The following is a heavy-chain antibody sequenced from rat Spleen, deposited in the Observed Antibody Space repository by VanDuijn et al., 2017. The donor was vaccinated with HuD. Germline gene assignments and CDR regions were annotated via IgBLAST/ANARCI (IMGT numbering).Heavy chain of an antibody. D-gene: IGHD1-9*01. Sequence: EVQLVESGGGLVQPGRSIKLSCAASGFAFSHYGMAWVLQAPTKGLEWIASISYDGDNTYYRDSVKGRFTISRDNAKSTLYLQMESLRSEDTATYYCVKVTYYVYYYFDYWGQGVMVTVSS. J-gene: IGHJ2*01. CDR1: GFAFSHYG. CDR2: ISYDGDNT. V-gene: IGHV5-20*01. CDR3: VKVTYYVYYYFDY.